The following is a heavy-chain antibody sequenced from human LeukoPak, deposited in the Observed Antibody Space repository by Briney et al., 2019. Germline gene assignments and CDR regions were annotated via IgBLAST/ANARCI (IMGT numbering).Heavy chain of an antibody. D-gene: IGHD6-13*01. Sequence: PGGSLRLSCAASGFTFSSYGMSWVRQAPGKGLDWVSAVTGGGSTHYADSVRGRFTISRDNSKNTLYLQMDSLRSEDTAVYYCARDFFPIVDSSWYEIGYWGQGTLVTVSS. CDR1: GFTFSSYG. V-gene: IGHV3-23*01. CDR2: VTGGGST. CDR3: ARDFFPIVDSSWYEIGY. J-gene: IGHJ4*02.